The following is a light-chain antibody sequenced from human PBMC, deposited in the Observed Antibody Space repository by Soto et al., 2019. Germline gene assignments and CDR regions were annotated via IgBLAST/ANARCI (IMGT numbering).Light chain of an antibody. CDR2: AAS. CDR1: QSIVSY. Sequence: DIQMTQSPSSLSASAGDRVTITCRASQSIVSYLNWYQQKPGKAPNLLIYAASSLQSGVPSRFSGSGSGTDFTLTISSLQPEDFATYYCQQSYDTVWTFGRGTKVDIK. J-gene: IGKJ1*01. V-gene: IGKV1-39*01. CDR3: QQSYDTVWT.